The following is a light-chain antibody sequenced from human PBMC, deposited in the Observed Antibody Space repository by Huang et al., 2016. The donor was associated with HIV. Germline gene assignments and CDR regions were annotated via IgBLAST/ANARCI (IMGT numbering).Light chain of an antibody. CDR1: QSVSSN. V-gene: IGKV3-15*01. CDR2: GAT. CDR3: LQYNNWPRT. J-gene: IGKJ1*01. Sequence: EIVMAQSPATLSVSPGERATLSCRAGQSVSSNLAWYQQKPGQAPRLLISGATTRATGIPARFSVSGSGTEFTLTISSLQSEDFAVYYCLQYNNWPRTFGQGTKVDIK.